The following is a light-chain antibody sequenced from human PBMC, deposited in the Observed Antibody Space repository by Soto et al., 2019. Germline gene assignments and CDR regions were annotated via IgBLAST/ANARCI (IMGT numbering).Light chain of an antibody. V-gene: IGKV3-20*01. J-gene: IGKJ1*01. Sequence: EIALTQSPGTLSLSPGERATLSCRASQSVTANYLAWYQQKPGQAPRLLIYGASIGATGIPDRFSGSGSGXXXXXTXSRLEPEDFAVYYCLQYGVPLWTFGQGTKVEIK. CDR1: QSVTANY. CDR3: LQYGVPLWT. CDR2: GAS.